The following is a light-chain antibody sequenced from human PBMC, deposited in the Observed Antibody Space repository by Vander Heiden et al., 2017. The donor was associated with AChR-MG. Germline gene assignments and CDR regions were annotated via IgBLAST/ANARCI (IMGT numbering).Light chain of an antibody. CDR3: QVWDSSSDQDV. J-gene: IGLJ1*01. V-gene: IGLV3-21*03. Sequence: YVLPQPPPVSVAPGKTARITCGGNNIGSKSGHWYQQERGQAPVLVVYDDSDRPSGIPERFSGSNSGNTATLTISRVEAGDEADYYCQVWDSSSDQDVFGTGTKVTGL. CDR1: NIGSKS. CDR2: DDS.